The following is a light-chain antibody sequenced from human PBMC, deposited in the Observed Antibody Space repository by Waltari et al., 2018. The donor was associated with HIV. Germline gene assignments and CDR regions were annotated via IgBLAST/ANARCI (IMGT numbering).Light chain of an antibody. Sequence: DIQMTQSPSTLSASVGDRVTITCRASPSISRWLAWYQQKPGKAPNLLIYKASNLESGVPSRFSGSGSGTEFTLTINSLQPDDFATYYCHQYNNYPYTFGQGTKLQIK. CDR3: HQYNNYPYT. J-gene: IGKJ2*01. CDR1: PSISRW. V-gene: IGKV1-5*03. CDR2: KAS.